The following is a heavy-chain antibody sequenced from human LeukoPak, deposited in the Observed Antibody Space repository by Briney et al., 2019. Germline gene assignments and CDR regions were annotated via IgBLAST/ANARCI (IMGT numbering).Heavy chain of an antibody. CDR1: GGTFSSYA. CDR2: IIPILGIA. CDR3: ARRNVDTAMDV. Sequence: GASVKVSCKVSGGTFSSYAISWVRQAPGQGLEWMGRIIPILGIANYAQKFQGRVTITADKSTSTAYMELSSLRSEDTAVYYCARRNVDTAMDVWGQGTTVTVSS. V-gene: IGHV1-69*04. J-gene: IGHJ6*02. D-gene: IGHD5-18*01.